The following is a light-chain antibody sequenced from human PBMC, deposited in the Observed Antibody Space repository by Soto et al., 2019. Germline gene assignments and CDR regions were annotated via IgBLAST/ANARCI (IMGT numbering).Light chain of an antibody. CDR1: QSVSSNY. CDR3: QQYGSSPLT. Sequence: EIVLPQSPGTLSLSPGERATLSCRASQSVSSNYLAWYQQKPGQAPRFLIYGASSRATGIPDRFSGSGSGTDFTLTISRLEPEDFAVYDGQQYGSSPLTFGGGTKVEIK. CDR2: GAS. V-gene: IGKV3-20*01. J-gene: IGKJ4*01.